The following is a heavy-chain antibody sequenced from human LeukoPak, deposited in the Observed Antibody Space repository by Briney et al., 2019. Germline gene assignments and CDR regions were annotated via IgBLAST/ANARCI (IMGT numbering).Heavy chain of an antibody. V-gene: IGHV3-30-3*01. D-gene: IGHD3-16*01. CDR2: ISYDGSNK. Sequence: GGSLRLSCAASGFTFSSYTMSWVRQAPGKGLEWVAVISYDGSNKYYADSVKGRFTISRDNSKNTLYLQMNSLRAEDTAVYYCALAAYWGQGTLVTVSS. CDR3: ALAAY. J-gene: IGHJ4*02. CDR1: GFTFSSYT.